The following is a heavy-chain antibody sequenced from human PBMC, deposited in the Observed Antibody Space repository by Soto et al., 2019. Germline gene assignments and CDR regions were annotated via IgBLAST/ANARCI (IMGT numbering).Heavy chain of an antibody. CDR1: DYTFAAYW. J-gene: IGHJ3*01. V-gene: IGHV5-51*01. CDR3: ARPDCTNGVCYLFYVF. Sequence: GESLNISFKGSDYTFAAYWIGWVRQLPGKGLEWMGIVNPVDSETRYRPSLQGQVTLPPDKPINTASLQWSSLRASNTAIYYCARPDCTNGVCYLFYVFWGKGTMVTVSS. CDR2: VNPVDSET. D-gene: IGHD2-8*01.